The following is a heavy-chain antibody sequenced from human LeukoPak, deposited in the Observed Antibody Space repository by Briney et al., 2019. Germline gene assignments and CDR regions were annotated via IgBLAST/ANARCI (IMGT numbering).Heavy chain of an antibody. J-gene: IGHJ3*01. CDR3: ARDFAWGSGGAPIDDNWLDP. D-gene: IGHD5-24*01. CDR1: GYIFSNYG. V-gene: IGHV1-18*01. Sequence: ASVKVSCKASGYIFSNYGITWVRQAPGHGLEWMGWISGHSGNTNYAQKFQDRATMTTDTSTSTAYMELRSLRFDDTAVYYCARDFAWGSGGAPIDDNWLDPWGQGTMVTVSS. CDR2: ISGHSGNT.